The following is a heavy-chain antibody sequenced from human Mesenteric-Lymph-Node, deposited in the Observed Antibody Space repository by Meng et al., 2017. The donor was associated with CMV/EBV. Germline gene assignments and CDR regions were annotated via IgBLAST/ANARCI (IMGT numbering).Heavy chain of an antibody. D-gene: IGHD6-13*01. V-gene: IGHV1-69*02. CDR1: GGTFSSYT. Sequence: QVQLVQSGAEVKKPGSSVKVSCKASGGTFSSYTISWVRQAPGQGLEWMGRIIPILGIANYAQKFQGRVTITAGKSTSTAYMELRSLRSEDTAVYYCAGGIAAAGSRWFDPWGQGTLVTVSS. J-gene: IGHJ5*02. CDR3: AGGIAAAGSRWFDP. CDR2: IIPILGIA.